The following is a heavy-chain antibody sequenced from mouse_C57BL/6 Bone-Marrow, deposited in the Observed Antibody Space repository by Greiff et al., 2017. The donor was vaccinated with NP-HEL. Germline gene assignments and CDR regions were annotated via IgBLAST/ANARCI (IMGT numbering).Heavy chain of an antibody. D-gene: IGHD4-1*01. J-gene: IGHJ1*03. Sequence: EVHLVESGGGLVQPGESLTLSCESNEYEFPSHDMSWVRKTPEKRLELVAAINSDGGSTYYPDTMERRFIISRDNTKKTLYLQMSSLRSDDTALYDCAIQGSWGYWYFDVWGTGTTVTVSS. CDR2: INSDGGST. CDR1: EYEFPSHD. CDR3: AIQGSWGYWYFDV. V-gene: IGHV5-2*01.